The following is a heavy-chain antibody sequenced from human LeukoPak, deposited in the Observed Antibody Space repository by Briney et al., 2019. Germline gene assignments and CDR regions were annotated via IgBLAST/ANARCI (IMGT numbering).Heavy chain of an antibody. D-gene: IGHD7-27*01. Sequence: GRSLRLSCAASGFTFDDYAMHWVRQAPGKGLEWVSGISWNSGSIGYADSVKGRFTISRDNAKNSLYLQMNSLRAEDTALYYCATWPVGTGVMNYGMDVWGQGTTVTVSS. CDR2: ISWNSGSI. J-gene: IGHJ6*02. CDR1: GFTFDDYA. V-gene: IGHV3-9*01. CDR3: ATWPVGTGVMNYGMDV.